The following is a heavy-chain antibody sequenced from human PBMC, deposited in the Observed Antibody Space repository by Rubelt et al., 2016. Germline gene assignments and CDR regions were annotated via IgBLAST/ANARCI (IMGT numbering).Heavy chain of an antibody. Sequence: VQLQESGPGLVKPSETLSLTCTVSGGSISAYYCSWIRQPPGKGLEWIGYIYYSGSTNSNPSLKSRLTISVDTSRNQFSLKLSSVTAAATAVYYCARHMVRGVIMSWFDPWGQGTLVTVSS. V-gene: IGHV4-59*08. CDR2: IYYSGST. D-gene: IGHD3-10*01. CDR1: GGSISAYY. CDR3: ARHMVRGVIMSWFDP. J-gene: IGHJ5*02.